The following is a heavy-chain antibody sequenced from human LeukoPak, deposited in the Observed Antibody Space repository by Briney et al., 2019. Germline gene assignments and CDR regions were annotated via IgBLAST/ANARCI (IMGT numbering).Heavy chain of an antibody. CDR3: ARGPYSSSRGTYYYYMDV. Sequence: SETLSLTCTVSGGSISSYYWSWIRQPPGKGLEWIGYIYYSGSTNYNPSLKSRVTISVDTSKNQYSLKLSSVTAADTAVYYCARGPYSSSRGTYYYYMDVWGKGTTVTVSS. D-gene: IGHD6-13*01. J-gene: IGHJ6*03. CDR1: GGSISSYY. CDR2: IYYSGST. V-gene: IGHV4-59*01.